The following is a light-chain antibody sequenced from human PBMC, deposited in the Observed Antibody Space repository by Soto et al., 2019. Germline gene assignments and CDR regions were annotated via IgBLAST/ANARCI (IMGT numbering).Light chain of an antibody. J-gene: IGKJ5*01. CDR2: DAS. V-gene: IGKV3-11*01. CDR1: RSVNTY. Sequence: EIVLTQSPATLSLSPGERATLSCRAIRSVNTYLAWYQQKPGQAPRLLIYDASNRATGIPATFSGSGSGTDYTLTISSLEPEDSEIYHCQQRANWPITFGHGTRLEIK. CDR3: QQRANWPIT.